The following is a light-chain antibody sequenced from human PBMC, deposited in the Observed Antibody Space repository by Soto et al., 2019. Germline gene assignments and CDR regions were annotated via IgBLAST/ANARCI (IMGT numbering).Light chain of an antibody. V-gene: IGLV2-14*01. CDR2: EVS. CDR3: TSYTGFSTLV. CDR1: SSDIGGYNY. J-gene: IGLJ1*01. Sequence: QSVLTQPASVSGSPGQSITISCTGTSSDIGGYNYVSWYQEHPGKAPKLLIYEVSFRPSGVSDRFSASKSGNTASLTISGLQAEDEADCYCTSYTGFSTLVFGPGTKLTVL.